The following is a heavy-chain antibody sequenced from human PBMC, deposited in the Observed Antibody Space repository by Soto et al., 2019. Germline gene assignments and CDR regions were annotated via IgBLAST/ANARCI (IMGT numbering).Heavy chain of an antibody. J-gene: IGHJ4*02. CDR2: INHSGSA. D-gene: IGHD1-26*01. V-gene: IGHV4-34*01. Sequence: SETMSLSFGVFGLSFSDYIGTCIRQNPGKGLQWIGQINHSGSANYNPSLKSRVTISVNTSSSQFSLELRSVTAADTAVYYCARGLISGSHYSGGWYYFDSWGQGTQVTVSS. CDR1: GLSFSDYI. CDR3: ARGLISGSHYSGGWYYFDS.